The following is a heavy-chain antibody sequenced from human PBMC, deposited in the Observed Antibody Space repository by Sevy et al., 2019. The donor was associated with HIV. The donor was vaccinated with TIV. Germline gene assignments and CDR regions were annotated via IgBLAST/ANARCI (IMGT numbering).Heavy chain of an antibody. V-gene: IGHV3-11*01. Sequence: GGSLRLSCAASGFTFSDYYMSWIRQAPGKGLEWISYISGSSSAIAYADSVKGRFAISRNNAKNSLYLHMDNLRAEDTAVYFCVGRPYSSAYSWSYHFDYWGQGTLVTVSS. D-gene: IGHD3-16*01. CDR1: GFTFSDYY. J-gene: IGHJ4*02. CDR2: ISGSSSAI. CDR3: VGRPYSSAYSWSYHFDY.